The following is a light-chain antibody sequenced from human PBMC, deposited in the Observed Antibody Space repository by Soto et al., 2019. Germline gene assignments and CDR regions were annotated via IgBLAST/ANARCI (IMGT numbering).Light chain of an antibody. Sequence: EIAMTESRDTLSVSRREEATLSCTAGRSMSRYLAWYQHQTGQAPRPLIYGASTRNTGIPARFSGSESGTEFTLTISSLQSEDFAVYYCQQYNNWPRTFGQGTRWIS. V-gene: IGKV3-15*01. CDR2: GAS. J-gene: IGKJ1*01. CDR3: QQYNNWPRT. CDR1: RSMSRY.